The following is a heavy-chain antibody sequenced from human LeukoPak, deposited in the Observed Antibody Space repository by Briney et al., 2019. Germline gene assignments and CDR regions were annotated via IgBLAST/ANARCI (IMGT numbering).Heavy chain of an antibody. Sequence: GASLQISCKGSGYGFTSYWIGWVRQLPGKGLEGMGIIYPGDSDTRYNPSFQGQVTISADKSISTAYLQWSSLNASDTAMYYCARHGSHLGKYFDYCGQGTLVTVSS. CDR1: GYGFTSYW. V-gene: IGHV5-51*01. CDR2: IYPGDSDT. CDR3: ARHGSHLGKYFDY. J-gene: IGHJ4*02. D-gene: IGHD1-26*01.